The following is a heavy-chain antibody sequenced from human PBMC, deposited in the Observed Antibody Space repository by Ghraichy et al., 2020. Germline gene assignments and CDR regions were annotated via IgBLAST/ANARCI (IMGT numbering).Heavy chain of an antibody. CDR1: GFTFSSYW. J-gene: IGHJ4*02. CDR2: INSDGSTT. V-gene: IGHV3-74*01. Sequence: GGSLRLSCAASGFTFSSYWMHWVRQAPGKGLVWVSRINSDGSTTNYADFVKGRFTISRDNAKNTLSLQMNSLRAEDAAVYYCARGFTYLYDTSGPDYWGQGTLVTVSS. D-gene: IGHD3-22*01. CDR3: ARGFTYLYDTSGPDY.